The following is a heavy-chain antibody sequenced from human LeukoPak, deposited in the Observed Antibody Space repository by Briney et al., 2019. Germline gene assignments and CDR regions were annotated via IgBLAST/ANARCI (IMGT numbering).Heavy chain of an antibody. J-gene: IGHJ4*02. CDR2: FDPEDGET. CDR3: ATETTFHFDY. CDR1: GYTLTELS. D-gene: IGHD2/OR15-2a*01. Sequence: RASVKVSCKVSGYTLTELSMHWVRQAPGKGLEWMGGFDPEDGETIYAQKFQGRVTMTEGTSTDTAYMQLSSLRSEDTAVYYCATETTFHFDYWGQGTLVTVSS. V-gene: IGHV1-24*01.